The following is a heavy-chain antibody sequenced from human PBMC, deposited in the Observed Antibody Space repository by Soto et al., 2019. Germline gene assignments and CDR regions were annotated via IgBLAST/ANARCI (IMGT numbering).Heavy chain of an antibody. J-gene: IGHJ5*02. CDR1: GGSISSSNW. D-gene: IGHD3-10*01. CDR2: IYHSGST. V-gene: IGHV4-4*02. Sequence: QVQLQESGPGLVKPSGTLSLTCAVSGGSISSSNWWSWVRQPPGKGLEWIGEIYHSGSTNNNPSLTSRDTTSVDKAKNQSSLNLSSVTAADTAVYYCARDLLWFGVGPWGQGTLVSVSS. CDR3: ARDLLWFGVGP.